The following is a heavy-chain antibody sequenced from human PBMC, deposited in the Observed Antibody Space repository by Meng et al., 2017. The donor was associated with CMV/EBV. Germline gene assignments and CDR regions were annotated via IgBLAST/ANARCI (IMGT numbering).Heavy chain of an antibody. D-gene: IGHD2-8*01. V-gene: IGHV3-48*03. CDR2: ISSSGSTI. CDR1: GFTFSSYE. J-gene: IGHJ4*02. Sequence: GESLKISCAASGFTFSSYEMSWVRQAPGKGLEWVSYISSSGSTIYYADSVKGRFTISRDNAKNSLYLQMNSLRAEDTAVYYCASLYGLYTAAHKRVHDYWGQGTLVTVSS. CDR3: ASLYGLYTAAHKRVHDY.